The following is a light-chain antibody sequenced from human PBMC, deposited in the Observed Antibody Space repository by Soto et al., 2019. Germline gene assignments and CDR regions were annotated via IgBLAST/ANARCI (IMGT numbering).Light chain of an antibody. CDR1: QSINSW. V-gene: IGKV1-5*03. CDR3: QQYNSYPLT. CDR2: KAS. J-gene: IGKJ4*01. Sequence: DIQMTQSPSTLSASVGDRVTITCRASQSINSWLAWYQQKPGKAPKLLMYKASSLESGVPSRFSGSGSGTEFTLTISSLQPDDFATYYCQQYNSYPLTFGGGTKVEIK.